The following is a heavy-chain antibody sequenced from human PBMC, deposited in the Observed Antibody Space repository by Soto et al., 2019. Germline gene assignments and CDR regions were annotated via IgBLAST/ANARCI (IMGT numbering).Heavy chain of an antibody. CDR2: ISYDGSNK. V-gene: IGHV3-30*18. CDR3: ANLIAPNGGMDV. D-gene: IGHD3-16*01. Sequence: HPGGSLRLSCAASGFTFSGYGMHWVRQAPGKGLEWVAVISYDGSNKYYADSVKGRFTISRDNSKNTLYLQMNSLRAEDTAVYYCANLIAPNGGMDVWGKGTTVTVSS. CDR1: GFTFSGYG. J-gene: IGHJ6*04.